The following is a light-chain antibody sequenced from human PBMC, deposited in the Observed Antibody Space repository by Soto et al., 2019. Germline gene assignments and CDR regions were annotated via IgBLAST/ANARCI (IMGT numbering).Light chain of an antibody. CDR3: QQSYSTPRT. Sequence: DIQMTQSPSSLSASVGDTVTITCRASQIITSYLNWYQQKPGKAPKLLIYAASNLQSGVPSRFTGSGSGTDFTLTISSLQSEDFATYYCQQSYSTPRTFGQGTKVEIK. V-gene: IGKV1-39*01. CDR2: AAS. CDR1: QIITSY. J-gene: IGKJ1*01.